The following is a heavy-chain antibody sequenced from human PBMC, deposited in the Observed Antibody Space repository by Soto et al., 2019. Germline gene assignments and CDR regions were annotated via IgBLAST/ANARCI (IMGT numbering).Heavy chain of an antibody. CDR3: AREWGFCDGTRCFPLFYY. V-gene: IGHV4-34*01. D-gene: IGHD2-2*01. CDR2: INHNGDT. J-gene: IGHJ4*02. CDR1: GGSFSGFQ. Sequence: VQLQQWGAGVLKPSETLSLTCAAHGGSFSGFQWSWIRQAPGKGLEWIGEINHNGDTNDNPSLKSRVTISIDTSKNEFSLKLTSVTAGATARYYCAREWGFCDGTRCFPLFYYWGQGVLVTVSS.